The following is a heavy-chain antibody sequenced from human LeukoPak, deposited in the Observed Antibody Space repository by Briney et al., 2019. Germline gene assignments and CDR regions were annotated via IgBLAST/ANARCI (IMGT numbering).Heavy chain of an antibody. J-gene: IGHJ4*02. V-gene: IGHV4-59*01. CDR1: GGSISTYY. CDR3: ARSSSTGSYWADY. Sequence: SETLSLTCTVSGGSISTYYWSWFRQPPGKGLEWIGYNYYTGTTGYNPSLKSRVTISVDTSKNQFSLKLSSVTAADTAVYYCARSSSTGSYWADYWGQGTLVTVSS. D-gene: IGHD1-26*01. CDR2: NYYTGTT.